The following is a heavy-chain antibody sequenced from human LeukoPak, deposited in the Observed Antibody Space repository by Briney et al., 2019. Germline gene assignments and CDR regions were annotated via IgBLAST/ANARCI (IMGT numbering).Heavy chain of an antibody. J-gene: IGHJ3*02. CDR3: ASNFFPKEVVVVPAAMEAFDI. V-gene: IGHV1-2*02. CDR1: GYTFTGYY. D-gene: IGHD2-2*01. Sequence: ASVKVSCKASGYTFTGYYMHWVRQAPGQGLEWMGWINPNSGGTNYAQKFQGRVTMTRDTSISTAYMELSRLRSDDTAVYYCASNFFPKEVVVVPAAMEAFDIWGQGTMVTVSS. CDR2: INPNSGGT.